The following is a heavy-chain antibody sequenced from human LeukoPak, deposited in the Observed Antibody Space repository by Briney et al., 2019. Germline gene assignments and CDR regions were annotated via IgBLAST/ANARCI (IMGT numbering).Heavy chain of an antibody. CDR2: ISGSGGST. Sequence: GGSLRLSCAASGFTVSSNYMSWVRQAPGKGLEWVSAISGSGGSTYYADSVKGRFTISRDNSKNTLYLQMNSLRAEDTAVYYCAKDVYSGYDSVFDYWGQGTLVTVSS. J-gene: IGHJ4*02. V-gene: IGHV3-23*01. CDR3: AKDVYSGYDSVFDY. D-gene: IGHD5-12*01. CDR1: GFTVSSNY.